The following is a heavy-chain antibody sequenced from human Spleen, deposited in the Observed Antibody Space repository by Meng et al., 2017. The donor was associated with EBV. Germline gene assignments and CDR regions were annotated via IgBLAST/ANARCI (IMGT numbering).Heavy chain of an antibody. V-gene: IGHV3-11*01. D-gene: IGHD1-1*01. CDR3: ATVRDPPYYFDF. CDR1: GSTLSDYY. CDR2: ISSGSTTI. J-gene: IGHJ4*02. Sequence: QVQVVGSRGGFVKPGDPLRLSCAASGSTLSDYYMSWSRQAPGKGLEWVSLISSGSTTIYYADSVKGRFTISRDNGKKSLYLQMNSLRAEDTAVYYCATVRDPPYYFDFWGQGTLVTVSS.